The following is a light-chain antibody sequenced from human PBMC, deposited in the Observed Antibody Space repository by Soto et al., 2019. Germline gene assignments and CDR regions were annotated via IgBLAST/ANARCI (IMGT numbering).Light chain of an antibody. CDR3: QQTYSAPPFT. Sequence: DIQMTQSPSSLSASVGDRVTITCRASQSIDTYLNWYQQKPGKAPELLIYAASSLQSGVPSRFSGSGSGTDFTLTISRLQPEDFATYYCQQTYSAPPFTFGQGTKLEIK. V-gene: IGKV1-39*01. CDR1: QSIDTY. CDR2: AAS. J-gene: IGKJ2*01.